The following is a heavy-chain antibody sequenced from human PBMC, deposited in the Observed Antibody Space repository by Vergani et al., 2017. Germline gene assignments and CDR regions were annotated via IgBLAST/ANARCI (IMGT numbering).Heavy chain of an antibody. CDR3: AVRQRVNLVGGEIVTKRTFDY. D-gene: IGHD3-10*01. V-gene: IGHV4-34*02. Sequence: QVQLQQWGAGVVKPSGTQSLTCAVFGESFSSFYWSWIRQPPGKGLEWIGEINNDGHTNYNPSLESRVTVSRDTAKNQFSLNLMSVTAADTAMYYFAVRQRVNLVGGEIVTKRTFDYWSQGSLVTVSS. CDR2: INNDGHT. CDR1: GESFSSFY. J-gene: IGHJ4*02.